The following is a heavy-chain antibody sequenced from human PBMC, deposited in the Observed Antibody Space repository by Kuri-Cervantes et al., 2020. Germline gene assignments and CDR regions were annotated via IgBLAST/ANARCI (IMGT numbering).Heavy chain of an antibody. CDR2: INPNSGDT. J-gene: IGHJ5*02. CDR1: GYTFTDYF. V-gene: IGHV1-2*02. CDR3: ARESGIAAAGTVWFDP. D-gene: IGHD6-13*01. Sequence: ASVKVSCKASGYTFTDYFVHWVRQAPGQGIEWMGCINPNSGDTNYAQKFQGRVTMTRDTSISTAYMELSRLRSDDTAVYYCARESGIAAAGTVWFDPWGQGTLVTVSS.